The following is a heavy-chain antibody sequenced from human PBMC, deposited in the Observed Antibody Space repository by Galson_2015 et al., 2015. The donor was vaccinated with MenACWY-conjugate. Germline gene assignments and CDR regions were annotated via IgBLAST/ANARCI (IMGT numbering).Heavy chain of an antibody. CDR2: ISSGSNSI. Sequence: SLRLCCAASGFSVSSNFMTWVRQAPGKGLEWVSFISSGSNSIYYADSVKGRFTISRDNAKNSLYLQMDSLRDEDTAVYYCARAGGIDYWGQGTLVTVSS. D-gene: IGHD3-16*01. CDR3: ARAGGIDY. CDR1: GFSVSSNF. V-gene: IGHV3-48*02. J-gene: IGHJ4*02.